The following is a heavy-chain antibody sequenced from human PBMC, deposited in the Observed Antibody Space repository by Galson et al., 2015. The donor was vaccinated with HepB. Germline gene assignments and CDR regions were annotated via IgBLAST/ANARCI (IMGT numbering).Heavy chain of an antibody. CDR3: ASPSGLLGGRGP. D-gene: IGHD3-16*01. J-gene: IGHJ5*02. Sequence: QSGAEVKKPGESLKISCRGSGYSFSNYWIGWVRQMPGKGLEWMGIVYPDDSDTRYNPSFQGQVTISADKSISTAYLQWSSLKSSDTAMYYCASPSGLLGGRGPWGQGTLVIVSS. CDR1: GYSFSNYW. V-gene: IGHV5-51*01. CDR2: VYPDDSDT.